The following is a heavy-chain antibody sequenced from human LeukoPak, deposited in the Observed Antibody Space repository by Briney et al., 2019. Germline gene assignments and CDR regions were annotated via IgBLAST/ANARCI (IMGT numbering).Heavy chain of an antibody. J-gene: IGHJ4*02. CDR2: ISFSGSRV. D-gene: IGHD4-17*01. Sequence: AGGSLRLSCAASGFAFSSYGMYWVRQAPGKGLEWVSNISFSGSRVHYADSVKGRFTISRDNLKTTLFLQMNSLRPEDTAVYYCAKPTAGSPTAAGLDYWGQGTLVTVSS. V-gene: IGHV3-30*02. CDR1: GFAFSSYG. CDR3: AKPTAGSPTAAGLDY.